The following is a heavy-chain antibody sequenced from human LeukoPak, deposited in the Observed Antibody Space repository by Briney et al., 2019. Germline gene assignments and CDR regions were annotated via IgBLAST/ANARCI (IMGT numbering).Heavy chain of an antibody. D-gene: IGHD5-24*01. J-gene: IGHJ5*02. Sequence: GGSLRLSCAASGFTFSDYFMSWIRQAPGKGLGWISYISSSGSTIYYADSVKGRFTISRDNAKNSLYLQMNSLRAEDTAVYYCARSLEMATIYWFDPWGQGTLVTVSS. CDR3: ARSLEMATIYWFDP. CDR1: GFTFSDYF. V-gene: IGHV3-11*01. CDR2: ISSSGSTI.